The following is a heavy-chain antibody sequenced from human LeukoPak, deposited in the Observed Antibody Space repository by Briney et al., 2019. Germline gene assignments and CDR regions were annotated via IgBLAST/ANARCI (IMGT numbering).Heavy chain of an antibody. J-gene: IGHJ6*02. CDR1: GDSISSGGSY. Sequence: SETLSLTCTVSGDSISSGGSYWSWTRQHPGEGLEWIGYIYYSGTTNYNPSLKSRVTISVDTSKNQFSLKLSSVTAADTAVYYCARAACSSTSCYAGYYYGMDVRGQGTTVTVSS. D-gene: IGHD2-2*01. V-gene: IGHV4-31*03. CDR3: ARAACSSTSCYAGYYYGMDV. CDR2: IYYSGTT.